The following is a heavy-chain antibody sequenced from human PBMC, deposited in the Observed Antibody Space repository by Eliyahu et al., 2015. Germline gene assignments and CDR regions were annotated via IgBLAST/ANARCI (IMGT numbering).Heavy chain of an antibody. Sequence: EVQLVESGGGLVQPGGSLRLSCAASGFTFXIYDLXWVRQAPGKGLEWVSYIRSGDSTRCYADSVKGRFTISRDNAKNSLYLQINSLRAEDTAVYYCARADYYGSGRGGEHAFDVWGQGTLVTVSS. CDR2: IRSGDSTR. CDR1: GFTFXIYD. CDR3: ARADYYGSGRGGEHAFDV. V-gene: IGHV3-48*03. D-gene: IGHD3-10*01. J-gene: IGHJ3*01.